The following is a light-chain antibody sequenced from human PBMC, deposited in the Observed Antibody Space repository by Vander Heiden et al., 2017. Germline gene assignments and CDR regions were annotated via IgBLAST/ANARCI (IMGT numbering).Light chain of an antibody. CDR2: LNSDGSH. Sequence: QLVLTHSPSASASLVASVTLTCTLSSGHSSYAIAWHQQQPEKGPRYLMKLNSDGSHSKGDGIPDRFSGSSSGAERYLTISSLQSEDEADYYCQTWGTGIQVFGTGTKVTVL. CDR3: QTWGTGIQV. J-gene: IGLJ1*01. CDR1: SGHSSYA. V-gene: IGLV4-69*01.